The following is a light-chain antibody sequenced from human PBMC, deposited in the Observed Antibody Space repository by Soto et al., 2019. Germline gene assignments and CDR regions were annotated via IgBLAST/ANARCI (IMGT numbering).Light chain of an antibody. V-gene: IGLV1-47*01. CDR3: VAWDDIVGGGV. Sequence: QSALTQPPTASGTPGQRVTISCSGSESTIGRNYVYWYQQVPGTATKLVIYRNDQRPSGVPDRFSGSKSGTSASLAISGLRSEDEADYYCVAWDDIVGGGVFGGGTQLTVL. CDR1: ESTIGRNY. J-gene: IGLJ7*01. CDR2: RND.